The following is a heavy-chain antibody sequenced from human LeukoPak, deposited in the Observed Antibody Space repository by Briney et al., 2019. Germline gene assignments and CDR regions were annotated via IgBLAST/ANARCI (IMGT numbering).Heavy chain of an antibody. V-gene: IGHV3-7*01. J-gene: IGHJ4*02. CDR1: GFIFSSYW. CDR2: IKQDGSEK. D-gene: IGHD4-17*01. CDR3: ARDLGGDSGY. Sequence: GGSLRLSCAASGFIFSSYWMSWVRQAPGKGLEWVANIKQDGSEKYYVDSVKGRFTISRDNAKNSLYLQMNSLRAEDTAVYYCARDLGGDSGYWGQGTLVTVSS.